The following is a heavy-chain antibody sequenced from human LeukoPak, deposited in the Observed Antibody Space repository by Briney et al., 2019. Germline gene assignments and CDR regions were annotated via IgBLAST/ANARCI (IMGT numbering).Heavy chain of an antibody. Sequence: ASVKVSCKASGYTFTGHYMHWVRQAPGQGLEWMGWINPNSCGTNYAQKFQGRVTMTSDTSISTAYMELSRLRSDDADLYYCASVSSIRLFDYWGQGTLVTVSS. D-gene: IGHD2-2*01. CDR1: GYTFTGHY. J-gene: IGHJ4*02. CDR2: INPNSCGT. CDR3: ASVSSIRLFDY. V-gene: IGHV1-2*02.